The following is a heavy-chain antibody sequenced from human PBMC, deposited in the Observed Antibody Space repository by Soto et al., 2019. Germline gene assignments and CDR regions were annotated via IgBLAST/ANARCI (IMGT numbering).Heavy chain of an antibody. Sequence: QVQLQQWGAGLLKPSETLSLTCAVYGGSFSGYYWSWIRQPPGKGLEWSGEINHSGSTNYNPSLKSRVTISVDTSKNQFSLKLSSVTAADTAVYYCARGVKRYYYDSSGYPYFDYWGQGTLVTVSS. CDR1: GGSFSGYY. CDR2: INHSGST. J-gene: IGHJ4*02. D-gene: IGHD3-22*01. V-gene: IGHV4-34*01. CDR3: ARGVKRYYYDSSGYPYFDY.